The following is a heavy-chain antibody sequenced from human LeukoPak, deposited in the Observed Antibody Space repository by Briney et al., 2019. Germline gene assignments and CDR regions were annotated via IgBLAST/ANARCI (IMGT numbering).Heavy chain of an antibody. Sequence: GGSLRLSCAASGFTFSSYAIHWVRQAPGKGLEYVSSISSNGGSTDYANSVKGRFTISRDNSKNTLYLLMGSLRTEDMAVYYCARVSSIAPRGYFDFWGQGTLVTVSS. D-gene: IGHD6-6*01. J-gene: IGHJ4*02. V-gene: IGHV3-64*01. CDR3: ARVSSIAPRGYFDF. CDR1: GFTFSSYA. CDR2: ISSNGGST.